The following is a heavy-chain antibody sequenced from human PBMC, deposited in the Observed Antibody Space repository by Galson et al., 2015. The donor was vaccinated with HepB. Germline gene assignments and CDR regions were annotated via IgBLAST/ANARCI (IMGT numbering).Heavy chain of an antibody. D-gene: IGHD1-1*01. V-gene: IGHV3-33*01. Sequence: SLRLSCAASGFTFSSYGMHWVRQAPGKGLEWVAVIWYDGSNKYYADSVKGRFTISRDNSKNTLYLQMNSLRAEDTAVYYCARGLEAETFVGDYWGQGTLVTVSS. CDR1: GFTFSSYG. CDR3: ARGLEAETFVGDY. J-gene: IGHJ4*02. CDR2: IWYDGSNK.